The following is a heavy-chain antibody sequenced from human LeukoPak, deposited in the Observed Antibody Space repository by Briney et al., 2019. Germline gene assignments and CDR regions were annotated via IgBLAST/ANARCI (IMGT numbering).Heavy chain of an antibody. CDR3: AKISPYSSSGRRNYYYYYMDV. V-gene: IGHV3-30*02. Sequence: PGGSLRLSCAASGFTFSSYEMNWVRQAPGKGLEWVAFIRYDGSNKYYADSVKGRFTISRDNSKNTLYLQMNSLRAEDTAVYYCAKISPYSSSGRRNYYYYYMDVWGKGTTVTVSS. CDR2: IRYDGSNK. D-gene: IGHD6-6*01. J-gene: IGHJ6*03. CDR1: GFTFSSYE.